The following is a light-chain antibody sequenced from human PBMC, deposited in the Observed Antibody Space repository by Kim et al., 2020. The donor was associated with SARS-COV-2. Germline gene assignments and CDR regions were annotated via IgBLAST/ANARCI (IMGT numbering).Light chain of an antibody. CDR2: GQN. CDR3: SSRDTSGERFV. V-gene: IGLV3-19*01. CDR1: SLRSYY. J-gene: IGLJ1*01. Sequence: SSELTQDPAVSVALGQTVRITYQGDSLRSYYASWYQLKPGQAPVLVNYGQNNRPSGIPDRFSASSSGDTTSLTITGAQATDEADYYCSSRDTSGERFVFGAGTKVTVL.